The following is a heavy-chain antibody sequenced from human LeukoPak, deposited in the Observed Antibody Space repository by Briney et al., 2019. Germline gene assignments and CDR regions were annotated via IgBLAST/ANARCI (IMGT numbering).Heavy chain of an antibody. J-gene: IGHJ4*02. D-gene: IGHD5-12*01. CDR1: GFTFRSYA. CDR2: ISGSGGST. CDR3: AKTGYSGYDCGY. Sequence: PGGSLRLSCAASGFTFRSYAMSWVRQAPGKGLDWVSAISGSGGSTYYAVPVKGRFTISRDNSKNTLYLQMNSLRAEDTAVYYCAKTGYSGYDCGYWGQGTLVTVSS. V-gene: IGHV3-23*01.